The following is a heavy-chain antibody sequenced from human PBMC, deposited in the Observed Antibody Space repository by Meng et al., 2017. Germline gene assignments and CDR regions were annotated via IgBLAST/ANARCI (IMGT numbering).Heavy chain of an antibody. V-gene: IGHV1-2*02. CDR2: INPNSGGT. CDR3: ARGAVANLQDFDY. Sequence: SAMDSCKASEYTFTGYYRHWVRQAPGQGPEWMGWINPNSGGTNYAQKFQGRVTMTRDTSISTAYMELSRLRSDDTAVYYCARGAVANLQDFDYWGQGTLVTVSS. J-gene: IGHJ4*02. D-gene: IGHD4/OR15-4a*01. CDR1: EYTFTGYY.